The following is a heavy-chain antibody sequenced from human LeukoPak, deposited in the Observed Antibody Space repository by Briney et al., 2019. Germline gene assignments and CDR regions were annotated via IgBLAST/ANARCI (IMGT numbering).Heavy chain of an antibody. J-gene: IGHJ4*02. D-gene: IGHD2-2*02. CDR3: ARGSRYCSSTSCYSFDY. CDR1: GFTFSSYA. CDR2: IKQGGSEK. V-gene: IGHV3-7*01. Sequence: GGSLRLSCAASGFTFSSYAMSWVRQAPGKGLEWVANIKQGGSEKYYVDSVRGRFTISRDNAKNSLYLQMNSLRAEDTAVYYCARGSRYCSSTSCYSFDYWGQGTLVTVSS.